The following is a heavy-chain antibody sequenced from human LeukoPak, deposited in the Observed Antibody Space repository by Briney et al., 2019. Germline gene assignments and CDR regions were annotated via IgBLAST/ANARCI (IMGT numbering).Heavy chain of an antibody. CDR1: GYTFTSYD. J-gene: IGHJ5*02. D-gene: IGHD2-8*01. CDR3: ARAEWTNWFDP. Sequence: ASVKVSXKASGYTFTSYDINWVRRATGQGLEWMGWMNPNSGNTGYAQKFQGRVTITRNTSISTAYMELSSLRSEDTAVYYCARAEWTNWFDPWGQGTLVTVSS. V-gene: IGHV1-8*03. CDR2: MNPNSGNT.